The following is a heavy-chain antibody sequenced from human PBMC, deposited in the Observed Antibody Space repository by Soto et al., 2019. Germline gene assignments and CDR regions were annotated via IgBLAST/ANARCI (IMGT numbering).Heavy chain of an antibody. J-gene: IGHJ3*02. CDR3: ASPLTVVTFHAFHI. D-gene: IGHD2-15*01. Sequence: PGESLKISCKGSGYSFTSYSIGWVRQMPGKGLEWMGIIYPGDSDTRDSPSFQGQVTISADKSISTAYLQWSSLKASDTGMYYCASPLTVVTFHAFHIWGQGTMVTVSS. CDR2: IYPGDSDT. CDR1: GYSFTSYS. V-gene: IGHV5-51*01.